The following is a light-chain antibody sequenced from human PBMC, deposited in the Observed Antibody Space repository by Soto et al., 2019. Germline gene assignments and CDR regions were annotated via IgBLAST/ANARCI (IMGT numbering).Light chain of an antibody. J-gene: IGKJ5*01. CDR3: QQYNKWPPIT. Sequence: EIGFTQSPGTRSLSPVDRATVSCMCSQSVSINSLAWYQQKPGQAPRLLIYDASNRATGIPARFSGSGSGTEFTLTISSLQSEDFAVYYCQQYNKWPPITFGQGTRLEIK. V-gene: IGKV3D-15*01. CDR2: DAS. CDR1: QSVSIN.